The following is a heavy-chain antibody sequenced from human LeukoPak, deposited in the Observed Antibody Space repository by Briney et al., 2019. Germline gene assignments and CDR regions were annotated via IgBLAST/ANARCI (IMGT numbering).Heavy chain of an antibody. CDR3: ARVSVVPQLRTFFDY. J-gene: IGHJ4*02. Sequence: ASVKVSCKASGYTFTGYYMHWVRQAPGQGLEWMGWINPNSGGTNYAQKFQGRVTMTRDTSISTAYMELSRLRSDDTAVYYCARVSVVPQLRTFFDYWGQGTLVTVSS. CDR2: INPNSGGT. V-gene: IGHV1-2*02. CDR1: GYTFTGYY. D-gene: IGHD4-23*01.